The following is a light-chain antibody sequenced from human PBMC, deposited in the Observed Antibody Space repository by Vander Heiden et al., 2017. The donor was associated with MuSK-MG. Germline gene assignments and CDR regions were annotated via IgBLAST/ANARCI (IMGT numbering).Light chain of an antibody. Sequence: QSALTQPASVSRSPGQSITISCTGTSSDGGGYNYVSWYQQHPGKAPKLMIYEVSNRPSGVSNRCAGSKSGNTASLTISGLQAEDEADYYCSSYTSSRTWVFGGGTKLTVL. CDR2: EVS. CDR1: SSDGGGYNY. V-gene: IGLV2-14*01. J-gene: IGLJ3*02. CDR3: SSYTSSRTWV.